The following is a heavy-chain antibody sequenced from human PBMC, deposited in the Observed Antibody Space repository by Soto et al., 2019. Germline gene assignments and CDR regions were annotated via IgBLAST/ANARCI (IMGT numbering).Heavy chain of an antibody. J-gene: IGHJ5*02. D-gene: IGHD3-3*01. CDR2: IFYSGST. V-gene: IGHV4-31*03. CDR1: GGSISSGTYY. CDR3: ARATTYDFWSGYSYNWFDH. Sequence: QVQLQESGPGLVKPSQTLSLTCTVSGGSISSGTYYWSWVRQHPGKGLEWIGYIFYSGSTYYNPSLKSRVTISVDTSKNQFSLKLSSVTAADTAVYYCARATTYDFWSGYSYNWFDHWGQGTLVTVSS.